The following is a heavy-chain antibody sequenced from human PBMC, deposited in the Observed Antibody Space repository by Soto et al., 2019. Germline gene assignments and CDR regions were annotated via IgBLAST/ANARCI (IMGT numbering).Heavy chain of an antibody. CDR3: ARVPSPFDYYYAMDV. CDR1: GYSISSGYY. D-gene: IGHD3-16*01. J-gene: IGHJ6*02. CDR2: IYHSGRD. V-gene: IGHV4-38-2*01. Sequence: TSETLSLTCAVSGYSISSGYYWAWIRQPPGKGLEWIGSIYHSGRDYYNPALKSRVTISVDTSKNHFSLTLSSATAADTALYFCARVPSPFDYYYAMDVWGQGTTVTVSS.